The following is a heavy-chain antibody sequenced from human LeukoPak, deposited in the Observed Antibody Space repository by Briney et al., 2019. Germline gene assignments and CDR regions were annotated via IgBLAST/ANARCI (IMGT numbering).Heavy chain of an antibody. J-gene: IGHJ3*02. CDR2: ISSNGGST. Sequence: PGGSLRLSCAASGFTVSSNFMSWVRQAPGKGLEYVSAISSNGGSTYYANSVKGRFTISRDNSKNTLYLQMGSLRAEDMAVYYCARGWSHAFDIWGQGTMVTVSS. V-gene: IGHV3-64*01. D-gene: IGHD2-15*01. CDR1: GFTVSSNF. CDR3: ARGWSHAFDI.